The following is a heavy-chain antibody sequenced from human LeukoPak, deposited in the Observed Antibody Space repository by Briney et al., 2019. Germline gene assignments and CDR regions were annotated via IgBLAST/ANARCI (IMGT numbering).Heavy chain of an antibody. Sequence: GGSLRLSCAASVFTFSNYAMSWVRQAPGKGLEWVSAISGSGAGTYYADSVKGRFTISRDNSKNTLYLQMNSLRAEDTAIYYCAKINNIAAAGTFDYWGQGTLVTVSS. D-gene: IGHD6-13*01. CDR3: AKINNIAAAGTFDY. J-gene: IGHJ4*02. CDR1: VFTFSNYA. V-gene: IGHV3-23*01. CDR2: ISGSGAGT.